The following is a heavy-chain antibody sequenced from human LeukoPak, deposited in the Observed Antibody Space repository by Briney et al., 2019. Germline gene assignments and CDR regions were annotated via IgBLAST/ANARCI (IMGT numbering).Heavy chain of an antibody. Sequence: SETLSLTRAVYGGSFSGYYWSWIRQPPGKGLEWIGEINHSGSTNYNPSLKSRVTISVDTSKNQFSLKLSSVTAADTAVYYCARVRRIVVVTSRASFDYWGQGTLVTVSS. D-gene: IGHD3-22*01. V-gene: IGHV4-34*01. CDR2: INHSGST. J-gene: IGHJ4*02. CDR3: ARVRRIVVVTSRASFDY. CDR1: GGSFSGYY.